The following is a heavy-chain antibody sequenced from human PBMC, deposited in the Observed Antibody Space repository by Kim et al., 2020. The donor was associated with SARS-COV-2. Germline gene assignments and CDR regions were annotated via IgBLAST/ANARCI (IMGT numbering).Heavy chain of an antibody. CDR2: IYYSGST. CDR3: ARDGYYEILTGYYNGADAFDI. CDR1: GGSISSSSYY. V-gene: IGHV4-39*07. J-gene: IGHJ3*02. Sequence: SETLSLTCTVSGGSISSSSYYWGWIRQPPGKGLEWIGSIYYSGSTYYNPSLKSRVTISVDTSKNQFSLKLSSVTAADTAVYYCARDGYYEILTGYYNGADAFDIWGQGTMVTVSS. D-gene: IGHD3-9*01.